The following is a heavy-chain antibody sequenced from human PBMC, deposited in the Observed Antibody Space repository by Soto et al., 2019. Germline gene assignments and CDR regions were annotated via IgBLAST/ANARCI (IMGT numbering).Heavy chain of an antibody. CDR3: AKIGSGYDNEAFES. CDR1: GWSFSGYY. D-gene: IGHD6-25*01. V-gene: IGHV4-34*01. Sequence: PSETLALTCAVSGWSFSGYYWSWIRQPPGKGLEWIGEINHIGSTNYNPSLKSRVTISVDTSKNQFSLKLSSVTAADTAVYYCAKIGSGYDNEAFESWGKGTLVSVAS. CDR2: INHIGST. J-gene: IGHJ3*02.